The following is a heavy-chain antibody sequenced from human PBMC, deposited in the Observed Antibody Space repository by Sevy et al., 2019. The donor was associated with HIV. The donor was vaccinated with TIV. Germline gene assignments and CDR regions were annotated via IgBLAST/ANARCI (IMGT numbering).Heavy chain of an antibody. CDR3: AMGELERRAYYYYGMDV. D-gene: IGHD1-1*01. Sequence: GGSLRLSCAASGFTFSSYSMNWVRQAPGKGLEWVSYISTSSSTIYFASSVKGRFTISTDNDKNSLYLQMNSLRDEETAVYYCAMGELERRAYYYYGMDVWDQGTTVTV. J-gene: IGHJ6*02. CDR1: GFTFSSYS. V-gene: IGHV3-48*02. CDR2: ISTSSSTI.